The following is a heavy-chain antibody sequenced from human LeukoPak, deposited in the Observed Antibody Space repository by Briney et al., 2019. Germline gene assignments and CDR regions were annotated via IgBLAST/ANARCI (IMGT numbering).Heavy chain of an antibody. CDR3: AGVCPYYSRRNWFDP. CDR1: GFTFSSYS. V-gene: IGHV3-21*01. Sequence: AGTLRLSCAASGFTFSSYSMNWVRQAPGKGLEWVSSISSSSSYIYYADSVTGRFTISRDNAKNSLYLQMNSLRAEDTAVYYCAGVCPYYSRRNWFDPWGQGTLVTVSS. D-gene: IGHD3-10*01. CDR2: ISSSSSYI. J-gene: IGHJ5*02.